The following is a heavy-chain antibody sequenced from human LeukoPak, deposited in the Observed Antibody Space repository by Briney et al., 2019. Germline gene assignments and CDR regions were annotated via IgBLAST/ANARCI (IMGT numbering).Heavy chain of an antibody. CDR3: ARDMVRGVKAYLSWFDP. V-gene: IGHV4-4*07. D-gene: IGHD3-10*01. Sequence: SETLSLTCSVSGASINSHYWTWIRQPAGKGLEWIGRIYISGSTNYSPSLKSRVTMSVDTSKNQFSLNLISVTAADTAFYYCARDMVRGVKAYLSWFDPWGQGILVTVST. J-gene: IGHJ5*02. CDR2: IYISGST. CDR1: GASINSHY.